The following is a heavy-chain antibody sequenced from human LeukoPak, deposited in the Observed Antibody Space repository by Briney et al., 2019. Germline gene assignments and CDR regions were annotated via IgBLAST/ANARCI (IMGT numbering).Heavy chain of an antibody. CDR1: GYTFTSYD. D-gene: IGHD3-16*02. J-gene: IGHJ6*03. CDR2: MNPNSGNT. CDR3: ARGTLPRAYRYYYYYMDV. Sequence: ASVKVSCKASGYTFTSYDINWVRQATGQGLEWMGWMNPNSGNTGYAQKFQGRVTITRNTSISTAYMELSSLRSEDTAVYYCARGTLPRAYRYYYYYMDVWGKGTTVTVSS. V-gene: IGHV1-8*03.